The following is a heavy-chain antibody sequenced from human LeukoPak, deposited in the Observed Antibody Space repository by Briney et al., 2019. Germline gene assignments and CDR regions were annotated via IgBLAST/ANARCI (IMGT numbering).Heavy chain of an antibody. CDR3: AKKRPGLYVFDV. Sequence: PGGSLRLSCAASGFTFSTYNMNWVRQAPGKGLEWVSYISTSGSAIYYADSVKGRFTISRDNSKNTLFLQMNSLRAEDTAVYYCAKKRPGLYVFDVWGQGTRVTVSS. CDR2: ISTSGSAI. CDR1: GFTFSTYN. V-gene: IGHV3-48*01. J-gene: IGHJ3*01.